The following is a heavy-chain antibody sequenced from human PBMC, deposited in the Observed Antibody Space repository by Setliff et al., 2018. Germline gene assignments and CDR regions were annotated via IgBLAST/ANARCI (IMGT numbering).Heavy chain of an antibody. CDR3: ATGPRDSRNYLTWLGS. J-gene: IGHJ5*01. CDR2: IKSSREGAIS. Sequence: PGGSLRLSCSVSGITFINAWMTWVRQAPGKGPEWVGRIKSSREGAISDYGAPAKGRFTISRDDSKQMIFLQMHNLKTEDTGLYYCATGPRDSRNYLTWLGSWGQGTQVTVSS. D-gene: IGHD3-22*01. CDR1: GITFINAW. V-gene: IGHV3-15*01.